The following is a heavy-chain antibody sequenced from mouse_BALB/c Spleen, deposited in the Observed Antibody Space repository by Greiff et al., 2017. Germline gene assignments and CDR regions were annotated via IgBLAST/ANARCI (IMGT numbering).Heavy chain of an antibody. CDR2: IRLKSDNYAT. CDR1: GFTFSSYW. CDR3: TVQQFAY. V-gene: IGHV6-6*02. Sequence: EVKLVESGGGLVQPGGSMKLSCVASGFTFSSYWMSWVRQSPEKGLEWVAEIRLKSDNYATHYAESVKGKFTISRDDSKSRLYLQMNSLRAEDTGIYYCTVQQFAYWGQGTLVTVSA. J-gene: IGHJ3*01.